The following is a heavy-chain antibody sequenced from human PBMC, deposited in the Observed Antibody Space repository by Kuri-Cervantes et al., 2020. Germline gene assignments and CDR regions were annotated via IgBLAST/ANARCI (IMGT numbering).Heavy chain of an antibody. V-gene: IGHV3-33*01. Sequence: GESLKISCAASGFTFSSYGMHWVRQAPGKGLEWVAVIWYDGSNKYYADSVKGRFTISRDNSKNTLYLQMNSLRAEDTAVYYCARDGSPGYSSGWYGGEFDYWGQGTLVTVSS. CDR2: IWYDGSNK. CDR3: ARDGSPGYSSGWYGGEFDY. CDR1: GFTFSSYG. D-gene: IGHD6-19*01. J-gene: IGHJ4*02.